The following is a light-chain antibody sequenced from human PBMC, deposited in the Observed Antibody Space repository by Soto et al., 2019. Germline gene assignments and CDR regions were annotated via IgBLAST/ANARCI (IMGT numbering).Light chain of an antibody. V-gene: IGKV1-6*01. CDR3: LQDYNYPRT. J-gene: IGKJ1*01. CDR2: AAS. CDR1: QGIRND. Sequence: AIQMTQSPSSLSASLGDRVTITCRASQGIRNDLGWYQQKPWKAPTLLIYAASSVQSGVPSRFSGSGSGTDFTLTISSLQPEDFATYYCLQDYNYPRTFGQGTKVEIK.